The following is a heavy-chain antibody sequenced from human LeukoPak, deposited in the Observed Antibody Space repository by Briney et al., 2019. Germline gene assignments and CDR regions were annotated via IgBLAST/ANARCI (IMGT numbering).Heavy chain of an antibody. Sequence: GGSLRLSCAASGFTFSNYWMHWVRQAPGKGLVWVSRINTDGGSTTYADSVKGRFTISRDNAKNSLYLQMNSLRDEDTAVYYCARDLREYSMDYWGQGTLVTVSS. CDR2: INTDGGST. V-gene: IGHV3-74*01. CDR3: ARDLREYSMDY. D-gene: IGHD6-6*01. J-gene: IGHJ4*02. CDR1: GFTFSNYW.